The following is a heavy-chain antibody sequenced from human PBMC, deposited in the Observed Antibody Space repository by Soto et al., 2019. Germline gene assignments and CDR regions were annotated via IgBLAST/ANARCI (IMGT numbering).Heavy chain of an antibody. V-gene: IGHV3-23*01. CDR2: ISGSGGST. CDR3: ALLSVGATTVDD. CDR1: GFTFSSYA. D-gene: IGHD1-26*01. Sequence: PGGSLRLSCAASGFTFSSYAMSWVRQAPGKGLEWVSAISGSGGSTYYADSVKGRFTISRDNSKNTLYLQMNSLRAEDTAVYYCALLSVGATTVDDWGQGTRVTVSS. J-gene: IGHJ4*02.